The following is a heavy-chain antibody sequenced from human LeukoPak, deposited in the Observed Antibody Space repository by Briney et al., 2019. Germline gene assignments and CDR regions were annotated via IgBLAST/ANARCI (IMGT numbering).Heavy chain of an antibody. CDR2: ISSSSSYI. CDR1: GFTFSSYR. D-gene: IGHD6-19*01. V-gene: IGHV3-21*01. CDR3: AREGSGVAGHFDY. J-gene: IGHJ4*02. Sequence: PGGSLILSCAASGFTFSSYRMNWVRRAPGKGLEWVSSISSSSSYIYYADSVKGRFTISRDNAKNSLYLQMNSLRAEDTAVYYCAREGSGVAGHFDYWGQGTLVTVSS.